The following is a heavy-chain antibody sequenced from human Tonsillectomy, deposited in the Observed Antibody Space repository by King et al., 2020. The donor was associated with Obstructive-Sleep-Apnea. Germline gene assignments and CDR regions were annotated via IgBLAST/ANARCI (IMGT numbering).Heavy chain of an antibody. Sequence: VQLVESGGGLVQPGGSLRLSCAASGFTFNTYWMSWVRQTPGKGLEWVANIKQDGTEMYYVDSVRGRFTISRDNVYTSLYLQMNSLRAEDTAVYYCARDVWCGTIVPDYFDYWGQGTLVTVS. V-gene: IGHV3-7*03. CDR1: GFTFNTYW. CDR3: ARDVWCGTIVPDYFDY. J-gene: IGHJ4*02. D-gene: IGHD2-8*02. CDR2: IKQDGTEM.